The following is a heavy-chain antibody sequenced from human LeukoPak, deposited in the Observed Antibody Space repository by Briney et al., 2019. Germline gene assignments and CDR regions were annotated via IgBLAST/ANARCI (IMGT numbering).Heavy chain of an antibody. CDR1: GGTFSSYA. CDR3: ARGGYCSSTSCYYGLY. V-gene: IGHV1-69*13. Sequence: SVKVSCKASGGTFSSYAISWVRQAPGQGLEWMGGIIPIFGTANYAQKFQGRVTITADESTSTAYMELSSLRSEDTAVYYCARGGYCSSTSCYYGLYWGQGTLVTVSS. D-gene: IGHD2-2*01. CDR2: IIPIFGTA. J-gene: IGHJ4*02.